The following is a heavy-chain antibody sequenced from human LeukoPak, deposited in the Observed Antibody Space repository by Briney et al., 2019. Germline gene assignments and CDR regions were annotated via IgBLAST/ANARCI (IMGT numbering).Heavy chain of an antibody. CDR2: INPNSGGT. D-gene: IGHD3-10*01. J-gene: IGHJ4*02. CDR3: ARVGSVGSGSYYGY. CDR1: GYTFTGYY. Sequence: ASVKDSCKASGYTFTGYYMHWVRQAPGQGLEWMGRINPNSGGTNYAQKFQGRVTMTRDTSISTAYMELSRLRSDDTAVYYCARVGSVGSGSYYGYWGQGTLVTVSS. V-gene: IGHV1-2*06.